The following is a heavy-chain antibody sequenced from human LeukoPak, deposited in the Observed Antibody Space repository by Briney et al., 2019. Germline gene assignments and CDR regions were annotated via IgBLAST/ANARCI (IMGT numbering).Heavy chain of an antibody. CDR2: INHSGST. D-gene: IGHD6-19*01. Sequence: SETLSLTCAVYGGSFSGYYWSWIRQPPGKGLEWIGEINHSGSTNYNPSLKSRVTTSVDTSKNQFSLKLSSVTAADTAVYYCARGPPYSSGWYTSTSYYFDYWGQGTLVTVSS. CDR3: ARGPPYSSGWYTSTSYYFDY. V-gene: IGHV4-34*01. CDR1: GGSFSGYY. J-gene: IGHJ4*02.